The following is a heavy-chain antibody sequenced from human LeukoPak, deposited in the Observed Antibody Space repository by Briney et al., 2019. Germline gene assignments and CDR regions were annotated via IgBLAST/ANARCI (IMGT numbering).Heavy chain of an antibody. J-gene: IGHJ4*02. CDR1: GFSFRNYW. D-gene: IGHD3-3*01. CDR2: IKQDGSEK. CDR3: ARDSGYYDFWSGYCDY. Sequence: GGSLRLSCAASGFSFRNYWMSWVRQAPGKGLEWVADIKQDGSEKNYVDSVKGRFTISRDNAKNSLYLQMNSLRAEDTAVYYCARDSGYYDFWSGYCDYWGQGTLVTASS. V-gene: IGHV3-7*01.